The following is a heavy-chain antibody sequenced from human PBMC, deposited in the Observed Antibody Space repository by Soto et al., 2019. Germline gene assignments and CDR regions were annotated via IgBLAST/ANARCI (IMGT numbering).Heavy chain of an antibody. D-gene: IGHD2-2*01. CDR1: GYTFTNYG. CDR3: ARVGAYCVSTSCPVY. Sequence: ASVKVSCKASGYTFTNYGISWVRQAPGQGLEWMGWISAYNGNTDYAQKLQGRVTMTTDTSTSTAYMELRSLRSDDTAVYYCARVGAYCVSTSCPVYWGQGTLVTVSS. J-gene: IGHJ4*02. CDR2: ISAYNGNT. V-gene: IGHV1-18*01.